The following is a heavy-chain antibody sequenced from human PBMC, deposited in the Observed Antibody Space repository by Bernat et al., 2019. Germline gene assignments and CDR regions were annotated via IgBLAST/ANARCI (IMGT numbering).Heavy chain of an antibody. D-gene: IGHD5-24*01. J-gene: IGHJ4*02. CDR3: ARGGGMATVHFDY. CDR2: INPNSGGT. V-gene: IGHV1-2*04. CDR1: GYTFTDFY. Sequence: QVQMVQSGAEVKKPGASVKVSCKASGYTFTDFYIHWVRQAPGQGLEWMGWINPNSGGTDYAQKFQGWVTMTRDTSISTAYMELSRLRSDDTAVYYCARGGGMATVHFDYWGQGTLVTVSP.